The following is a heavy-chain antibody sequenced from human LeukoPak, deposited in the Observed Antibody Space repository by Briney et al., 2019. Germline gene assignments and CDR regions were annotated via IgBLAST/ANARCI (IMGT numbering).Heavy chain of an antibody. Sequence: PGGSLRLSCAVSGFTFSSYGMYWTRQAPGKGLEWVALILYDGSRKYYADSVKGRFTVTRDNSKNTLFPQMNTLRIEDTAVYYCARDPSSGYSGYAPGDDAFDIWGQGTMVTVSS. CDR1: GFTFSSYG. D-gene: IGHD5-12*01. V-gene: IGHV3-30*03. J-gene: IGHJ3*02. CDR3: ARDPSSGYSGYAPGDDAFDI. CDR2: ILYDGSRK.